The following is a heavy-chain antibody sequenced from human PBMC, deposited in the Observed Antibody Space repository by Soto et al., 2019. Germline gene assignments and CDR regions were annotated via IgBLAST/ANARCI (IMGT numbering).Heavy chain of an antibody. CDR3: ARDSGGAVAGGSYYN. D-gene: IGHD1-26*01. CDR2: VIPIFGTA. V-gene: IGHV1-69*06. CDR1: GGTFSSYA. J-gene: IGHJ4*02. Sequence: SVKVSCKASGGTFSSYAISWVRQAPGQGLEWMGGVIPIFGTANYAQKFQGRVTITADKSTSTAYMELSSLRSEDTAVYYCARDSGGAVAGGSYYNWGQGTLVTVSS.